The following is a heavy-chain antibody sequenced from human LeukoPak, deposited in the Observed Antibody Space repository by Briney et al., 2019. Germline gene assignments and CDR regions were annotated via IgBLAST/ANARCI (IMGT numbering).Heavy chain of an antibody. Sequence: PSETLSLTCTVSGYSITSGYYWGWIRQPPGKGLEWIGSIYHSGSTHYNPSLNSRVTISVDTSKNQFSLKLSSVTAADTAVYYCARVDGDYVLGYWGQGTLVTVSS. D-gene: IGHD4-17*01. CDR3: ARVDGDYVLGY. CDR2: IYHSGST. J-gene: IGHJ4*02. CDR1: GYSITSGYY. V-gene: IGHV4-38-2*02.